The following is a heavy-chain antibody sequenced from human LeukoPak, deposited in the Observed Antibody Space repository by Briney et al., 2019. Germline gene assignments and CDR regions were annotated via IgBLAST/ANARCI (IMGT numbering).Heavy chain of an antibody. V-gene: IGHV3-53*01. CDR1: EFTFSDYY. CDR2: IYSGGST. J-gene: IGHJ4*02. Sequence: TGGSLRLSCAASEFTFSDYYMIWIRQAPGKGLEWVSVIYSGGSTYYADSVKGRFTISRDNSKSTLYLQMNSLRAEDTAVYYCARADYDSSGYDYWGQGTLVTVSS. D-gene: IGHD3-22*01. CDR3: ARADYDSSGYDY.